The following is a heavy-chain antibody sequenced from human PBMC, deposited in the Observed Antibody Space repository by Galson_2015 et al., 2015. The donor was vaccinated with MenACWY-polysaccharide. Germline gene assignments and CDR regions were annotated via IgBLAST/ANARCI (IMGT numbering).Heavy chain of an antibody. D-gene: IGHD2-21*02. CDR1: GFTFSSYA. Sequence: SLRLSCAASGFTFSSYAMSWVRQAPGKGLEWVSAISGSGGSTYYANSVKGRFTISRDNSKNTLYLQMNSLRAEDTAVYYCAKGTAYCGGDCYPNDAFDIWGQGTMVTVSS. CDR2: ISGSGGST. J-gene: IGHJ3*02. CDR3: AKGTAYCGGDCYPNDAFDI. V-gene: IGHV3-23*01.